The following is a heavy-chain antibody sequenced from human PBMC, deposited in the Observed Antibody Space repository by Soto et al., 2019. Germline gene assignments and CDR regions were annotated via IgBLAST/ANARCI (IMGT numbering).Heavy chain of an antibody. CDR3: ARQGYCSNGVCYPEWLFPFDY. J-gene: IGHJ4*02. V-gene: IGHV1-18*04. Sequence: QVQLVQSGAEVKKPGASVKVSCKASGYTFTSYGISWVRQGPGQGLEWMGWISGYNDNTNYAQTLQGRATMTTDTSTSTAYMELRSLRSDATAVYFCARQGYCSNGVCYPEWLFPFDYWGQGTLVTVSS. CDR1: GYTFTSYG. CDR2: ISGYNDNT. D-gene: IGHD2-8*01.